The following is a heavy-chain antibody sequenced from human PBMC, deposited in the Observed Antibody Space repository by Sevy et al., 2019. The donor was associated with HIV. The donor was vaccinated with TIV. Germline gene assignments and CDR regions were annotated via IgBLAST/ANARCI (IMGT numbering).Heavy chain of an antibody. D-gene: IGHD3-22*01. V-gene: IGHV3-7*03. Sequence: GGSLRLSCVASGFTFSSYWMNWVRQAPGKGLEWVANIKQDGGEKYHVGSVQGRFTISRDNTKKSVYLQMNRLRVEDTAIYFCARGYYDTSCYHNFGGAFDVWGQGTMVTVSS. CDR2: IKQDGGEK. CDR1: GFTFSSYW. J-gene: IGHJ3*01. CDR3: ARGYYDTSCYHNFGGAFDV.